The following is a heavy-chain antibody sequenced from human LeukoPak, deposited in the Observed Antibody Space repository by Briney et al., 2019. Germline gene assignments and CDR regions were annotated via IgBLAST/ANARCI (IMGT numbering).Heavy chain of an antibody. CDR2: VNPDTGET. V-gene: IGHV1-8*03. CDR1: GYSFTTFH. CDR3: ARRGLVAGIYDLVYGFDI. J-gene: IGHJ3*02. D-gene: IGHD3/OR15-3a*01. Sequence: ASVKVSCKAAGYSFTTFHINWVRQAPGQGPEWMGWVNPDTGETGFAQKFRGRVTIAQNTSITTVHMELSSLTSEDTAVYYCARRGLVAGIYDLVYGFDIWGQGTMVTVSS.